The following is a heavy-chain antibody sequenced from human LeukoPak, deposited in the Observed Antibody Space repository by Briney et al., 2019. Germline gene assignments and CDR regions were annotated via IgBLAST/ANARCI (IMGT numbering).Heavy chain of an antibody. V-gene: IGHV3-15*01. CDR1: GFTFSNAW. CDR2: IKSKTDGGTT. J-gene: IGHJ4*02. CDR3: TTGAYCGGDCYSSPAY. D-gene: IGHD2-21*02. Sequence: GGSLRLSCAASGFTFSNAWMSWVRQAPGKGLEWVGRIKSKTDGGTTDYAAPVKGRFTISRDDSKNTLYLQMNSLKTEDTAVYYCTTGAYCGGDCYSSPAYWGQGTLVTVSS.